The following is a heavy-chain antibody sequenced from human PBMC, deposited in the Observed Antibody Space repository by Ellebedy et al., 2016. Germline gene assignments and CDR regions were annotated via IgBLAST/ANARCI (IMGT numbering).Heavy chain of an antibody. V-gene: IGHV1-69*06. CDR3: ASGVEMATIGLMDV. Sequence: SVKVSXXASGGTFSSYAISWVRQAPGQGLEWMGGIIPIFGTANYAQKFQGRVTITADKSTSTAYMELSSLRSEDTAVYYCASGVEMATIGLMDVWGQGTTVTVSS. J-gene: IGHJ6*02. CDR2: IIPIFGTA. CDR1: GGTFSSYA. D-gene: IGHD5-24*01.